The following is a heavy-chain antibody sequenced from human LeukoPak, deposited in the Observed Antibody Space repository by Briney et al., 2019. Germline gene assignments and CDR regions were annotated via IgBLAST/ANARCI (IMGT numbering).Heavy chain of an antibody. J-gene: IGHJ4*02. D-gene: IGHD1-26*01. CDR2: VNADGGNT. CDR1: GFTFDNYR. Sequence: GSLRLSCAASGFTFDNYRMSWVRQAPGKGLEWVSTVNADGGNTYYADSVKGRFTISRDNSKSTLILQMNSLRVEDTALYYCTKRVKYGGTWDHFADWGQGTLVTVSS. V-gene: IGHV3-23*01. CDR3: TKRVKYGGTWDHFAD.